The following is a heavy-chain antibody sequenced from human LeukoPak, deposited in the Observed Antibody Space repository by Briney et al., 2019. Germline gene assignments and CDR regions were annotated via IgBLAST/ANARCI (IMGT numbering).Heavy chain of an antibody. Sequence: GGSLRLSCAASGFTFSSYSMTWVRQAPGKGLEWVAVISYDGSNKYYADSVKGRFTISRDNSKNTLYLQMNSLRAEDTAVYYCAKDLWLGQTTAGYFDYWGQGTLVTVSS. J-gene: IGHJ4*02. CDR1: GFTFSSYS. CDR2: ISYDGSNK. V-gene: IGHV3-30*18. D-gene: IGHD4-17*01. CDR3: AKDLWLGQTTAGYFDY.